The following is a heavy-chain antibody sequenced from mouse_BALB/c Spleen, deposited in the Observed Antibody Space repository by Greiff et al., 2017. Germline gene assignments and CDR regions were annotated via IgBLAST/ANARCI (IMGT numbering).Heavy chain of an antibody. D-gene: IGHD4-1*01. Sequence: EVQVVESGGDLVKPGGSLKLSCAASGFTFSSYGMSWVRQTPDKRLEWVATISSGGSYTYYPDSVKGRFTISRDNAKNTLYLQMSSLKSEDTAMYYCARLLGGGDYFDYWGQGTTLTVSS. V-gene: IGHV5-6*01. CDR2: ISSGGSYT. CDR1: GFTFSSYG. CDR3: ARLLGGGDYFDY. J-gene: IGHJ2*01.